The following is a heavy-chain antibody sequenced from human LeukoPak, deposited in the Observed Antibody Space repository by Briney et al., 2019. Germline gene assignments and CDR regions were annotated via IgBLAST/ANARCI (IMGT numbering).Heavy chain of an antibody. Sequence: ASVTVSFKASGYTFTSFGISWVRQAPGQGLEWMGWISAYNGHTNYAQRLQGRVTMTTDTSTTTAYMELTSLRSDDTAVYYCARDQVVGATAGTFDYWGQGTLVTVSS. D-gene: IGHD1-26*01. CDR2: ISAYNGHT. CDR3: ARDQVVGATAGTFDY. V-gene: IGHV1-18*01. J-gene: IGHJ4*02. CDR1: GYTFTSFG.